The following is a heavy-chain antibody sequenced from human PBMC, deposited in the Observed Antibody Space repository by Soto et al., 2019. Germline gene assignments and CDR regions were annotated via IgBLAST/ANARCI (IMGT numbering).Heavy chain of an antibody. CDR1: DDSIGRSNSF. CDR3: ARHLYSGASSGSFGY. J-gene: IGHJ4*02. D-gene: IGHD6-19*01. CDR2: LFYSGNT. V-gene: IGHV4-39*01. Sequence: QLQLQESGPGLVKPSETLSLTCTVSDDSIGRSNSFWGWIRQHPGKGLEWIGNLFYSGNTHYNPSLKSRVTISLDTSNHHFSLRVSSVTAADTAVYYCARHLYSGASSGSFGYWGPGALVIVSS.